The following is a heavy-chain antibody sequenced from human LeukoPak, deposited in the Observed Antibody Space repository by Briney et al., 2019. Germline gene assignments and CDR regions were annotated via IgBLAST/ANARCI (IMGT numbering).Heavy chain of an antibody. CDR2: ISGSGGST. D-gene: IGHD3-10*02. CDR3: AKSVRGVTSIKYYLDY. CDR1: GFTFSSYA. J-gene: IGHJ4*02. Sequence: GGSLRLSCAASGFTFSSYAMSWVRQAPGKGLEWVSAISGSGGSTYYADSVKGRFTISRDNSKNTLYLQMNSLRAEDTAVYYCAKSVRGVTSIKYYLDYWGQGTLVTVSS. V-gene: IGHV3-23*01.